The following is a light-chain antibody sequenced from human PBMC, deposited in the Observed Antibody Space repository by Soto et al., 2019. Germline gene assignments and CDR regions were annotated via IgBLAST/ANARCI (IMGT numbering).Light chain of an antibody. CDR3: SSYTGSSTLV. CDR2: DVS. Sequence: QSALTQPASVSGSPGQSITISCTGTSSDVGGYNYVSWYQHHPGKAPKLMIYDVSNRPSGVSDRFSGSKSGKTASLTISGPQTEDEADYYCSSYTGSSTLVLGGGTKLTVL. V-gene: IGLV2-14*03. CDR1: SSDVGGYNY. J-gene: IGLJ3*02.